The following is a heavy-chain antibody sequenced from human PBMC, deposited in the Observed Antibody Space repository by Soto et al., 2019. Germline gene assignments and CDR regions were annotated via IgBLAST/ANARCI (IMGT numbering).Heavy chain of an antibody. Sequence: GWSLRLSCASSGLTFSNYAMSWVRQAPGKGLEWVSAISGSGGGTYYADSVKGRFTISRDNSKNTLYLQMNSLRVDDTAVYYCARDGWGSNWYFDLWGRGTLVTVSS. CDR1: GLTFSNYA. V-gene: IGHV3-23*01. J-gene: IGHJ2*01. CDR3: ARDGWGSNWYFDL. CDR2: ISGSGGGT. D-gene: IGHD3-16*01.